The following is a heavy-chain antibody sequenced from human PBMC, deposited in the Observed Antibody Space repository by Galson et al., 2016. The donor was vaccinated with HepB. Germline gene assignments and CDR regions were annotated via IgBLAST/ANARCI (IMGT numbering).Heavy chain of an antibody. Sequence: SLRLSCAASGFRFNNYAMSWVRQAPGKGLEWVSSISGSGGSTYYADSVKGRFTISRDNSRNTLYLQMNGLRAEDTAVYYCAKDLPVFAPHSTAWSPDLDYLDSWGQGTLVIVSS. CDR2: ISGSGGST. V-gene: IGHV3-23*01. CDR3: AKDLPVFAPHSTAWSPDLDYLDS. J-gene: IGHJ4*02. CDR1: GFRFNNYA. D-gene: IGHD2/OR15-2a*01.